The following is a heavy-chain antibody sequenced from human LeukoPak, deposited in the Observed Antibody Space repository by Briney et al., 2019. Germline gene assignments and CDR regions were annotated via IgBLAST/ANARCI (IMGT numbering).Heavy chain of an antibody. Sequence: SHTLSLICIVSVDSITRQYWSWTTHPPGKGLEGMVYIYDTGKPNYIPSLRSRVTISVGTSKDQVTLRLSSVTAADTAVYYCARARVRSYSYDSDGSYTSDWIFELWGRGTLVTVSS. CDR2: IYDTGKP. J-gene: IGHJ2*01. D-gene: IGHD3-22*01. CDR3: ARARVRSYSYDSDGSYTSDWIFEL. CDR1: VDSITRQY. V-gene: IGHV4-59*11.